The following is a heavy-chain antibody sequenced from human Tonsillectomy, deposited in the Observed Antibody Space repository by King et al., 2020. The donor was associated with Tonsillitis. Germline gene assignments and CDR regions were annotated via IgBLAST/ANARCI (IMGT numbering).Heavy chain of an antibody. CDR3: ARLGDDYGVSTFDY. CDR2: IIPIFGTA. V-gene: IGHV1-69*01. D-gene: IGHD4-17*01. CDR1: GGTFSGYA. Sequence: QLVQSGAEVKKPGSSVKVSCKASGGTFSGYAISWVRQAPGQGLEWMGGIIPIFGTANYAQKFQGRVTITADESTSTAYMELSSLRSEDTAVYYCARLGDDYGVSTFDYWGQGTLVTVSS. J-gene: IGHJ4*02.